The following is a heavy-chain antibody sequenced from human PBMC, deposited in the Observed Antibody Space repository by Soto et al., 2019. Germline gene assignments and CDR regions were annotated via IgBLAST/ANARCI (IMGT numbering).Heavy chain of an antibody. Sequence: GGSLRLSCAASGFTFTGYDMGWVRQAPGKGLEWVSSISGSGGSTYYADSVKGRFTISRDNSKNTLYLQMNSLRAEDTAVYYCAKDRQWMLPYHFDYWGQGTLVTVSS. V-gene: IGHV3-23*01. CDR3: AKDRQWMLPYHFDY. CDR2: ISGSGGST. J-gene: IGHJ4*02. CDR1: GFTFTGYD. D-gene: IGHD6-19*01.